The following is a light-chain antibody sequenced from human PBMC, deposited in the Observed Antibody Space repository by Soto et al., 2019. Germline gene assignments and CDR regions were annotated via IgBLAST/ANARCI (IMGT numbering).Light chain of an antibody. CDR2: GAS. CDR3: QQYNNWPPLT. Sequence: IVMTQSPATLSVSPGERATLSCRASQSVSSNLAWYQQKPGQAPRLLIYGASTRPTGIPARFSGSGSGTEFTLTISSLQSEDFALYYCQQYNNWPPLTFGGGTKVEIK. J-gene: IGKJ4*01. CDR1: QSVSSN. V-gene: IGKV3-15*01.